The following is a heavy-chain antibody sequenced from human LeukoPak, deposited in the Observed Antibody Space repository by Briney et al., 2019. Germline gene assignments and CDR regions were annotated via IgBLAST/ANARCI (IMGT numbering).Heavy chain of an antibody. Sequence: GGTLRLSCAASGFTFSSYGMSWIRQAPGKGLEWVSSISRSGSTKYYADSVKGRFTISRDNAKNSLFLQMNSLRAEDTAVYYCARVLRYCSGGNCYSGGLGYMDVWGKGTTVTISS. CDR1: GFTFSSYG. V-gene: IGHV3-11*01. CDR3: ARVLRYCSGGNCYSGGLGYMDV. CDR2: ISRSGSTK. J-gene: IGHJ6*03. D-gene: IGHD2-15*01.